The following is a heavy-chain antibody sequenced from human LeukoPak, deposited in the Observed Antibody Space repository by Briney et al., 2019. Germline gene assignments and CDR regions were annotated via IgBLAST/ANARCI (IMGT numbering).Heavy chain of an antibody. V-gene: IGHV1-46*01. CDR3: ARADRTGTTLDY. J-gene: IGHJ4*02. Sequence: ASVKVSCKASGYTFTSYYMHWVRQAPGQGLKWMGIINPSGGSTSYAQKFQGRVTMTRDTSTSTVYMELSSLRSEDTAVYYCARADRTGTTLDYWGQGTLVTVSS. CDR2: INPSGGST. CDR1: GYTFTSYY. D-gene: IGHD1-1*01.